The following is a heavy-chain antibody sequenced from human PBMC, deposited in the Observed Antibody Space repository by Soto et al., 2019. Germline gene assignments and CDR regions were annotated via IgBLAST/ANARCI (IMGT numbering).Heavy chain of an antibody. J-gene: IGHJ6*02. CDR2: MNPNSGNT. Sequence: ASVKVSCKASGYTFTSYDINWVRQATGQGLEWMGWMNPNSGNTGYAQKFQGRVTMTRNTSISTAYMELSSLRSEDTAVYYCARGLRFLEWLSFYYYYGMDVWGQGTTVTLSS. V-gene: IGHV1-8*01. CDR3: ARGLRFLEWLSFYYYYGMDV. D-gene: IGHD3-3*01. CDR1: GYTFTSYD.